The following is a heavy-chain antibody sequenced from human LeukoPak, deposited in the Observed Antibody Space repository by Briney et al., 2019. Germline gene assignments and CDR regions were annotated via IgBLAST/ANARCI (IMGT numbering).Heavy chain of an antibody. CDR3: AKELVVVAAPS. V-gene: IGHV3-74*01. Sequence: GGSLRLSCAASEFTFNHYWMHWVRQAPGKGLVWVSRIKNDGKITTYADSVKGRFTTSRDNSKNTLYLQMNSLRAEDTAVYYCAKELVVVAAPSWGQGTMVTVSS. CDR1: EFTFNHYW. CDR2: IKNDGKIT. D-gene: IGHD2-15*01. J-gene: IGHJ3*01.